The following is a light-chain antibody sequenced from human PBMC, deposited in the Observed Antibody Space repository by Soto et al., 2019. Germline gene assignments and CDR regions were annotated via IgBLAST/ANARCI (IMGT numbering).Light chain of an antibody. J-gene: IGLJ1*01. CDR3: CSYTSSSPYV. CDR1: SSDVGGYNF. Sequence: QSALTPPPSAYESPGQSVTISCTGTSSDVGGYNFVSWYQHHPGKAPKLMIYQVSNRPSGVSNRFSGSKSGNTASLTISGLQAEDEADYYCCSYTSSSPYVFGTGPKGTVL. V-gene: IGLV2-14*01. CDR2: QVS.